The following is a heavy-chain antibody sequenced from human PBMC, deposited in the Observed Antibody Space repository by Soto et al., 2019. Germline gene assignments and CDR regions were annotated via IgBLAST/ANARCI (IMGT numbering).Heavy chain of an antibody. CDR1: GYTFTSYA. J-gene: IGHJ6*02. CDR2: INAGNGNT. V-gene: IGHV1-3*01. Sequence: ASVKVSCKASGYTFTSYAMHWVRQAPGQRLEWMGWINAGNGNTKYSQKFQGRVTITRDTSASTAYMELSSLRSEDTAVYYCARSLLWFGDRPHGMDVWGQGPTVTVSS. CDR3: ARSLLWFGDRPHGMDV. D-gene: IGHD3-10*01.